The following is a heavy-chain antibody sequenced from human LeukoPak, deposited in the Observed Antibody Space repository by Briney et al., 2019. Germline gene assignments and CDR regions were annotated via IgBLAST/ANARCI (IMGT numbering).Heavy chain of an antibody. J-gene: IGHJ4*02. D-gene: IGHD6-19*01. V-gene: IGHV1-2*02. CDR1: GYTFTGYY. CDR2: INPNSGGT. CDR3: ARGHVHMGQWYFDH. Sequence: GASVKVSCKASGYTFTGYYMHWVRQAPGQGLEWMGWINPNSGGTNYAQKFQGRVTMTRDTSISTAYMELSRLRSDDTAVYYCARGHVHMGQWYFDHWGQGTLVTVSS.